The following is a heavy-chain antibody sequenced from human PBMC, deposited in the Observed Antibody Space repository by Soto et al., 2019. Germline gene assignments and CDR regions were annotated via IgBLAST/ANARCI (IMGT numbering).Heavy chain of an antibody. V-gene: IGHV3-21*01. D-gene: IGHD7-27*01. CDR2: ISSSSSYI. Sequence: GESLRLSCAASGFTFSSYSMNWVRQAPGKGLEWVSSISSSSSYIYYADSVKGRFTISRDNAKNSLYLQMNSLRAEDTAVYYCARDGEPAPYYYGMDVWGQGTTVTVSS. CDR3: ARDGEPAPYYYGMDV. CDR1: GFTFSSYS. J-gene: IGHJ6*02.